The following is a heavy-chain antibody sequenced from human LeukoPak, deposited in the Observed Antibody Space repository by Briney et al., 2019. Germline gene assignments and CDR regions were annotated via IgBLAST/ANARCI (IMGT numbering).Heavy chain of an antibody. CDR3: ARAPLSGSYLINWFDP. D-gene: IGHD1-26*01. CDR1: GFTFSSYA. J-gene: IGHJ5*02. CDR2: ISYDGSNK. V-gene: IGHV3-30*04. Sequence: PGGSLRLSCAASGFTFSSYAMHWVRQAPGKGLEWVAVISYDGSNKYYADSVKGRFTISRDNARNSLYLQMNSLRAEDTAVYYCARAPLSGSYLINWFDPWGQGTLVTVSS.